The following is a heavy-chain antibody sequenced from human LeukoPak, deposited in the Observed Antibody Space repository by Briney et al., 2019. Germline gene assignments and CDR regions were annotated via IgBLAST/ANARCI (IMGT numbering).Heavy chain of an antibody. V-gene: IGHV3-53*01. CDR1: GFTVSSNY. D-gene: IGHD1-1*01. CDR3: AKQLELLQFVSDFDY. Sequence: PGGSLRLSCAASGFTVSSNYMSWVRQAPGKGLEWVSVIYSGGSTYYADSVKGRFTISRDNSKNTLYLQMNSLRAEDTAVYYCAKQLELLQFVSDFDYWGQGTLVTVSP. J-gene: IGHJ4*02. CDR2: IYSGGST.